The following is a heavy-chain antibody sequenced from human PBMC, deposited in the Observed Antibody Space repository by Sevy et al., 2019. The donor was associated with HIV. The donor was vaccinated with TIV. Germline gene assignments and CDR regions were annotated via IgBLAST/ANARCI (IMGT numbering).Heavy chain of an antibody. D-gene: IGHD3-10*01. CDR2: INWNGGST. J-gene: IGHJ4*02. CDR1: GFTFDDYG. Sequence: GGSLRLSCAASGFTFDDYGMSWVRQAPGKGLEWVSGINWNGGSTGYADSVKGRFTISRDNAKNSLYLQMNSLRAEDTALYYCARRDVLLWFGELFYWGQGTLVTVSS. V-gene: IGHV3-20*04. CDR3: ARRDVLLWFGELFY.